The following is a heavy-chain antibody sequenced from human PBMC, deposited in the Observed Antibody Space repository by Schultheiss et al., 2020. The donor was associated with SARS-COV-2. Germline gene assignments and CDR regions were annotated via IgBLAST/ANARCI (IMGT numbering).Heavy chain of an antibody. CDR3: AREDGIVVLTGVFDV. Sequence: GGSLRLSCAASGFTFSSYLMSWVRQAPGKGLEWVLYISRVVSTIYYADSVQGRFTISRDTAKNSLYLQMNSLRDEDTAVYYCAREDGIVVLTGVFDVWGQGTMVTVSS. CDR2: ISRVVSTI. CDR1: GFTFSSYL. V-gene: IGHV3-11*01. J-gene: IGHJ3*01. D-gene: IGHD1-26*01.